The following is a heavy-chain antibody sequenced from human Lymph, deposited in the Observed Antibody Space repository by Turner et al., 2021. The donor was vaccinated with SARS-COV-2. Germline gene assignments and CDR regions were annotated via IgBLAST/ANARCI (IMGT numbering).Heavy chain of an antibody. V-gene: IGHV3-21*01. CDR2: ITFTSSYI. CDR1: GFTFSSYS. CDR3: ARGPPDFPYYFDY. J-gene: IGHJ4*02. D-gene: IGHD2-21*02. Sequence: EVQLVESGGGLVNRGGSLSLSCAASGFTFSSYSMNWVRQAPGKGLELGSTITFTSSYIYYADSVKGRFTIARDNAKNSLYLQMNSLRAEDTAVYYCARGPPDFPYYFDYWGQGTLVTVSS.